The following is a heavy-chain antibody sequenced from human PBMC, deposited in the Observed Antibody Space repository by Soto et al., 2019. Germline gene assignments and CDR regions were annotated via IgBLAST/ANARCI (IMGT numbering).Heavy chain of an antibody. V-gene: IGHV3-7*01. D-gene: IGHD3-16*01. CDR1: GFTFSSYW. CDR3: ARVLLHLGELDAFDI. Sequence: GGSLRVSWAASGFTFSSYWMSWVRQAPGKGLEWVANIKQDGSEKYYVDSVKGRFTISRDNAKNSLYLQMNSLRAEDTAVYYCARVLLHLGELDAFDIWGQGTMVTVSS. CDR2: IKQDGSEK. J-gene: IGHJ3*02.